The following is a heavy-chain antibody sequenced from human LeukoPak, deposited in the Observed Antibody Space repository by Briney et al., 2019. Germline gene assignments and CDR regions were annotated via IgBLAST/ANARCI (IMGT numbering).Heavy chain of an antibody. J-gene: IGHJ4*02. CDR2: ISGSGGST. V-gene: IGHV3-23*01. Sequence: PGGSLRLSCAASGFTFSSYAMSWVRQAPGKGLEWVSAISGSGGSTYYADSVKGRFTISRDNSKNTLYLQMNSLRAEDTAVYYCAKGDGVTFGGVIVTTNFDYWGQGTLVTVSS. CDR1: GFTFSSYA. CDR3: AKGDGVTFGGVIVTTNFDY. D-gene: IGHD3-16*02.